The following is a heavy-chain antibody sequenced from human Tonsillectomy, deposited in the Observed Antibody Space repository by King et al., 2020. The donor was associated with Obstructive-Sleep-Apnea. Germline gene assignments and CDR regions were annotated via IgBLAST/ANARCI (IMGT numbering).Heavy chain of an antibody. CDR2: ISAYNGDT. Sequence: QLVQSGAEVKKPGASVNVSCMASGYTFTSYGISWVRQAPGQGLDWMGWISAYNGDTNYAQKFQGRVTMTTDTSTSTAYMELRSLRSDDTAVYYCARVNYYDWFDPWGQGTLVTVSS. CDR1: GYTFTSYG. V-gene: IGHV1-18*04. J-gene: IGHJ5*02. D-gene: IGHD3-22*01. CDR3: ARVNYYDWFDP.